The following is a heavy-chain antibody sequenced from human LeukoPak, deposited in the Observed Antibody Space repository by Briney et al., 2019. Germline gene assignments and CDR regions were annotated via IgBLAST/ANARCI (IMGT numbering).Heavy chain of an antibody. CDR3: ARRAGAYTHPYDY. CDR1: GFTFSSHG. J-gene: IGHJ4*02. CDR2: ISPSADIT. V-gene: IGHV3-23*01. D-gene: IGHD3-16*01. Sequence: GGSLTLSCTASGFTFSSHGMNCLRQAPGKGLEWISGISPSADITYYADSVKGRFTISIDNSKNTLYLQMNSLRAEDTAVYYCARRAGAYTHPYDYWGQGTLVTVS.